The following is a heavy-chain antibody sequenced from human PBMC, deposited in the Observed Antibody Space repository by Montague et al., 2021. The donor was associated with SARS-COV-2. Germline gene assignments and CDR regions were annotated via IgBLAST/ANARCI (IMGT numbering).Heavy chain of an antibody. CDR2: IYSNGDK. V-gene: IGHV2-5*01. Sequence: PALVKPTQTLTLTCTFSGFSLSTPTVGVAWIRQPPGKALEWLAAIYSNGDKRYGPSLQRRLTITKDTSRNQVVLSLTNVDPLDTATYYCAHLIRYYDIFTGIPFDDWGQGTQVTVSS. CDR3: AHLIRYYDIFTGIPFDD. J-gene: IGHJ4*02. D-gene: IGHD3-9*01. CDR1: GFSLSTPTVG.